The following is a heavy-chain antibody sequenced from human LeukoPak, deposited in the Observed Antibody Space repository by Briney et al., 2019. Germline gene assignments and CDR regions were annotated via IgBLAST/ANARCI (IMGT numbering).Heavy chain of an antibody. CDR3: AKDLDYYDNWFDP. J-gene: IGHJ5*02. CDR2: ISYDGSNK. V-gene: IGHV3-30*18. Sequence: GRSLRLSCAASGFTFSSYGMHWVRQAPGKGLEWVAVISYDGSNKYYADSVKGRFTISRDNSKNTLCLQMNSLRAEDTAVYYCAKDLDYYDNWFDPWGQGTLVTVSS. D-gene: IGHD3-22*01. CDR1: GFTFSSYG.